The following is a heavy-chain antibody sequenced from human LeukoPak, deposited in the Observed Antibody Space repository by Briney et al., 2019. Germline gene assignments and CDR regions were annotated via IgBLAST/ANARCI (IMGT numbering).Heavy chain of an antibody. CDR1: GYTFTSYG. Sequence: ASVKVSCKASGYTFTSYGISWVRQAPGQGLEWMGWVSAYNGNTNYAQKLQGRVTMTTDTSTDTAYMELSSLRSEDTAVYYCATRGVAVAGLQFDYWGQGTLVTVSS. CDR3: ATRGVAVAGLQFDY. D-gene: IGHD6-19*01. V-gene: IGHV1-18*01. CDR2: VSAYNGNT. J-gene: IGHJ4*02.